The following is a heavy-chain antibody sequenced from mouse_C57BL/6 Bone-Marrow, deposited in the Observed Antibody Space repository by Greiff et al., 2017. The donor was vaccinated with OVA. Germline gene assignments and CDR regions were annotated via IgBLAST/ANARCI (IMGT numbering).Heavy chain of an antibody. CDR1: GYSFTDYN. CDR3: ARSRLPVGYFDV. J-gene: IGHJ1*03. Sequence: VVKPGASVKISCKASGYSFTDYNMNWVKQSNGKSLEWIGVINPNYGTTSYNQKFKGKATLTVDQSSSTAYMQLNSLTSEDSAVYYCARSRLPVGYFDVWGTGTTVTVSS. V-gene: IGHV1-39*01. CDR2: INPNYGTT.